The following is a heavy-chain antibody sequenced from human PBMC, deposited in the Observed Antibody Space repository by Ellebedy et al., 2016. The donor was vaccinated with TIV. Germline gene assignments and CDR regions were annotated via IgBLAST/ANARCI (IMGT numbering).Heavy chain of an antibody. J-gene: IGHJ2*01. CDR1: GFSLTGSD. CDR3: ARGGPGGDNWFFGL. V-gene: IGHV3-13*01. D-gene: IGHD2-21*01. CDR2: SGAVGDT. Sequence: GESLKISCAASGFSLTGSDLHWVRRRRGKGLEWVAASGAVGDTYYPDSVTGRFTISRESAKNSFYLQMNSLTAGDTAVYYCARGGPGGDNWFFGLWGRGTQVTVSS.